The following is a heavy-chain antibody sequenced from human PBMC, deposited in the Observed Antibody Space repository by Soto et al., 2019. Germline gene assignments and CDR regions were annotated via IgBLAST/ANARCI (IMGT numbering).Heavy chain of an antibody. CDR2: IKPYSGDT. V-gene: IGHV1-8*01. J-gene: IGHJ4*02. CDR3: VALAR. Sequence: QVLLVQSGAEVREPGASVKVSCKASGYTFTTYDINWMRQATGQGLEWMGWIKPYSGDTGYGQKFQGRVAMTRDTSTSTAYMELSGLKSEDTAVYYCVALARWGQGTLVTVSS. D-gene: IGHD6-6*01. CDR1: GYTFTTYD.